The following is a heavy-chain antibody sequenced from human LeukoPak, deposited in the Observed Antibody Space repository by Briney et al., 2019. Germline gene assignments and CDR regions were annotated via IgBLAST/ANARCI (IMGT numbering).Heavy chain of an antibody. CDR1: GGSISSYY. CDR2: IYYSGST. J-gene: IGHJ2*01. V-gene: IGHV4-59*12. Sequence: PSETLSLTCTVSGGSISSYYWSWIRQPPGKGLEWIGYIYYSGSTNYNPSLKSRVTISVDRSKNQFSLKLSSVTAADTAVYYCARAALNLAGYWYFDLWGRGTLVTVSS. CDR3: ARAALNLAGYWYFDL. D-gene: IGHD6-19*01.